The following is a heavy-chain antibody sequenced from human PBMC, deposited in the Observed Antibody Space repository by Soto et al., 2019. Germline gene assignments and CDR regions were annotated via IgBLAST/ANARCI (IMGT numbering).Heavy chain of an antibody. V-gene: IGHV4-59*01. J-gene: IGHJ4*02. D-gene: IGHD3-10*01. CDR2: IYYSGST. CDR1: GGSISSYY. CDR3: ARYGSGSYYNVIPFDY. Sequence: PSETLSLTCTVSGGSISSYYWSWIRQPPGKGLEWIGYIYYSGSTNYNPSLKSRVTISVDTSKNQFSLKLSSVTAADTAVYYCARYGSGSYYNVIPFDYWGQGTLVTVSS.